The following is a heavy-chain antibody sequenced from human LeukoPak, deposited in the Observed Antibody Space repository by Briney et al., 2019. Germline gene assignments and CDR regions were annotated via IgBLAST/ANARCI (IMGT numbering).Heavy chain of an antibody. CDR2: IYTSGST. V-gene: IGHV4-4*09. CDR1: GGSISSYY. D-gene: IGHD1-14*01. CDR3: ARHRSPTSYFDY. Sequence: SETLSLTCTVSGGSISSYYWSWIRQPPGKGLEWIGYIYTSGSTNYNPSLKSRVTISVDTSKNQFSLKLSSVTAADTAVYYCARHRSPTSYFDYWGQGTLVTVSS. J-gene: IGHJ4*02.